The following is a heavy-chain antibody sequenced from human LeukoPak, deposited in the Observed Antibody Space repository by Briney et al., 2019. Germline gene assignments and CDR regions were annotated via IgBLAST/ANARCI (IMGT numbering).Heavy chain of an antibody. Sequence: SVKVSCKASGGTFSSYAISWVGQAPGQGLEWMGGIIPIFGTAHYAQKFQSRVTITADESTSTAYMELSSLRSEDTAVYYCARADITIFGVVISLAFDIWGQGTMVTVSS. J-gene: IGHJ3*02. CDR1: GGTFSSYA. D-gene: IGHD3-3*01. CDR3: ARADITIFGVVISLAFDI. V-gene: IGHV1-69*01. CDR2: IIPIFGTA.